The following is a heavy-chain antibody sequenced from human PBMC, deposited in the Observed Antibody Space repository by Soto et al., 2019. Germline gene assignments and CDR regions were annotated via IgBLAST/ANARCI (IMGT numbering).Heavy chain of an antibody. Sequence: ASVKVSCKASGYTFTSYAMHWVRQAPGQRLEWMGWINAGNGNTKYSQKFQGRVTITRDTSASTAYMELSSLRSEDTAVYYCARSLPDIVVVVATGDHFDYWGQGTLVTVSS. V-gene: IGHV1-3*01. CDR2: INAGNGNT. J-gene: IGHJ4*02. D-gene: IGHD2-15*01. CDR1: GYTFTSYA. CDR3: ARSLPDIVVVVATGDHFDY.